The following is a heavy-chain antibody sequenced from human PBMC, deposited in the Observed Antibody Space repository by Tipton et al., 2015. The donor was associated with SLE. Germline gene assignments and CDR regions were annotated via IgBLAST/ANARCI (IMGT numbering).Heavy chain of an antibody. Sequence: TLSLTCTVSGGSISSGGYYWSWIRQHPGKGLEWIGYIYYSGSTYYSPSLKSRVTISVDTSKNQFSLKLSSVTAADTAVYYCARDPAARRGMDVWGQGTTVTASS. CDR2: IYYSGST. D-gene: IGHD6-6*01. J-gene: IGHJ6*02. CDR3: ARDPAARRGMDV. CDR1: GGSISSGGYY. V-gene: IGHV4-31*03.